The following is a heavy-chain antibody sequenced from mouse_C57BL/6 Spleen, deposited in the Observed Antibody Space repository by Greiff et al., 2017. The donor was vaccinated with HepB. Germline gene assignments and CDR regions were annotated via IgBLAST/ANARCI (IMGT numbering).Heavy chain of an antibody. CDR2: ISYSGST. CDR3: ARYEGNYLSYFDV. V-gene: IGHV3-8*01. D-gene: IGHD2-1*01. CDR1: GYSITSDY. J-gene: IGHJ1*03. Sequence: DVQLQESGPGLAKPSQTLSLTCSVTGYSITSDYWNWIRKFPGNKLEYMGYISYSGSTYYNPSLKSRITITRDTSKNQYYLQLNSVTTEDTATYYCARYEGNYLSYFDVWGTGTTVTVSS.